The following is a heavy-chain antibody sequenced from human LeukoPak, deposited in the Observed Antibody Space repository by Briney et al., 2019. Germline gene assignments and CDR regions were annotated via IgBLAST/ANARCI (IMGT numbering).Heavy chain of an antibody. J-gene: IGHJ4*02. V-gene: IGHV3-15*01. CDR1: GFTFSNAW. D-gene: IGHD3-9*01. Sequence: GGSLRLSCAASGFTFSNAWMSWVRQAPGKGLEWVGRIKSKTDGGTTDYAAPVKGRFTISRDDSKNTLYLQMNSLKTEDTAVYYCTTFHTTYYDILTGYYNFDYWGQGTLVTVSS. CDR3: TTFHTTYYDILTGYYNFDY. CDR2: IKSKTDGGTT.